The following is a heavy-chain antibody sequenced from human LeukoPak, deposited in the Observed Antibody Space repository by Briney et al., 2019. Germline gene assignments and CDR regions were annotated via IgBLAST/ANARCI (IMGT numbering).Heavy chain of an antibody. V-gene: IGHV3-23*01. CDR3: AKAYYYDSSGLFDY. D-gene: IGHD3-22*01. CDR1: GFTFRSHA. Sequence: GGSLRLSCVGSGFTFRSHAMSWVRQAPEKGLEFVSGIYENGGTTYYADSVKGRFSISRDNSKNTLYLQMNSLRAEDTAVYYCAKAYYYDSSGLFDYWGQGTLVTVSS. J-gene: IGHJ4*02. CDR2: IYENGGTT.